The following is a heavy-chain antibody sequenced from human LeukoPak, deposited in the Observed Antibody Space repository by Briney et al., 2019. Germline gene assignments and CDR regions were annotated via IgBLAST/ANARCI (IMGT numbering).Heavy chain of an antibody. D-gene: IGHD3-10*01. Sequence: SETLSLTCAVYGGSFSGYYWSWIRQPPRKGLEWIGEINHSGSTNYNPSLKSRVTISVDTSKNQFSLKLSSVTAADTAVYYCARGRIRITMARGFDPWGQGTLVTVSS. CDR1: GGSFSGYY. V-gene: IGHV4-34*01. CDR3: ARGRIRITMARGFDP. CDR2: INHSGST. J-gene: IGHJ5*02.